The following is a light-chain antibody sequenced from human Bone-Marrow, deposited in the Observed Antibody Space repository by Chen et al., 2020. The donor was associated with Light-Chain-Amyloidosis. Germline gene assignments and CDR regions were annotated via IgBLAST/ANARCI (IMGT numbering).Light chain of an antibody. CDR2: EDD. CDR1: SGSIATNY. CDR3: ESYEGSSQGV. V-gene: IGLV6-57*01. Sequence: NFMLTQPHSVSESPGKTVIISCTRSSGSIATNYVQWYQQRPGSSPTTVIYEDDQRPSGVPDRCSGSSGRASKAPSRRISGRKTEGEAVSYGESYEGSSQGVSGGGTKLTVL. J-gene: IGLJ3*02.